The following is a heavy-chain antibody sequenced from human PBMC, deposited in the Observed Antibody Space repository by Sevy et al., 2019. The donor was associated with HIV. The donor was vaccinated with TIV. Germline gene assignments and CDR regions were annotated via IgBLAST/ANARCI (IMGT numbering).Heavy chain of an antibody. CDR3: ARDWGLGYCSGGSCYKRSGGMDV. CDR1: GGSISSGGYY. J-gene: IGHJ6*02. Sequence: SETLSLTCTVSGGSISSGGYYWSWIRQHPGKGLEWIGYIYYSGSTYYHPSLKSRVTISVDTSKNQFSLKLSSVTAADTAVYYCARDWGLGYCSGGSCYKRSGGMDVWGQGTTVTVSS. D-gene: IGHD2-15*01. CDR2: IYYSGST. V-gene: IGHV4-31*03.